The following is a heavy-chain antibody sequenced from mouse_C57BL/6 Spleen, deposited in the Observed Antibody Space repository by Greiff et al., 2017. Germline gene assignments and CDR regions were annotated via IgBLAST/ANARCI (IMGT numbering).Heavy chain of an antibody. D-gene: IGHD4-1*01. V-gene: IGHV1-7*01. Sequence: VMLVESGAELAKPGASVKLSCKASGYTFTSYWMHWVKQRPGQGLEWIGYINPSSGYTKYNQKFKDKATLTADKSSSTAYMQLSSLTYEDSAVYYCARSRTGTGYYFDYWGQGTTLTVSS. J-gene: IGHJ2*01. CDR1: GYTFTSYW. CDR2: INPSSGYT. CDR3: ARSRTGTGYYFDY.